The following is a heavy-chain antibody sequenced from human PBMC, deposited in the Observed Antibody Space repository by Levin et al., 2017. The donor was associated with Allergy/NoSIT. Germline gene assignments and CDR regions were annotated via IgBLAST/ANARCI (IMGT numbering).Heavy chain of an antibody. J-gene: IGHJ4*02. CDR1: GFSFSSFP. CDR3: ARRAVTNTGYFDY. V-gene: IGHV3-64*01. CDR2: ISGSGDAT. Sequence: GGSLRLSCAASGFSFSSFPMHWVRQAPGRGLEYVSAISGSGDATFYANSVKGRFTISRDNSKNTLYLQMDSLKVEDMAVYYCARRAVTNTGYFDYWGQGTLVTVSS. D-gene: IGHD4-17*01.